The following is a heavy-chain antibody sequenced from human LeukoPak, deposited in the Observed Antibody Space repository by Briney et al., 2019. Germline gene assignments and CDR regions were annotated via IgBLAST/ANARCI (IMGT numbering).Heavy chain of an antibody. D-gene: IGHD1-26*01. J-gene: IGHJ6*03. CDR1: GGTFSSYA. Sequence: SVKVSCKASGGTFSSYAISWVRQAPGQGLEWIGWIVVGSGNTNYAQKFQERVTITRDMSTSTAYMELSSLRSEDTAVYYCAARGRLVDYYMDVWGKGTTVTVSS. CDR3: AARGRLVDYYMDV. CDR2: IVVGSGNT. V-gene: IGHV1-58*02.